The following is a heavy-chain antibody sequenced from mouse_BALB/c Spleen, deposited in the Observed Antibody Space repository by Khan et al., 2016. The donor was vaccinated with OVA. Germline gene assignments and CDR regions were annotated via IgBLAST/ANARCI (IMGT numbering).Heavy chain of an antibody. D-gene: IGHD2-5*01. CDR3: VRDGAYYSNDGVFAY. CDR2: INPSNGYT. V-gene: IGHV1-4*01. CDR1: GYTFTSYT. J-gene: IGHJ3*01. Sequence: QVQLKQSGAELARPGASVKMSCKASGYTFTSYTIHWIKQRPGQGLEWIGYINPSNGYTNYNQKFKDKATLTTDKSSTTAYLQLSSLTSDDSAVYNCVRDGAYYSNDGVFAYWGQGTLVTVSA.